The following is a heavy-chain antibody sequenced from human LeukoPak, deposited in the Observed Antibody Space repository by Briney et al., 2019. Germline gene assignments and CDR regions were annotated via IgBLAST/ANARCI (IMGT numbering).Heavy chain of an antibody. D-gene: IGHD1-26*01. J-gene: IGHJ4*02. V-gene: IGHV3-15*07. CDR2: IKSKTDGGTT. CDR1: GFTFSNAW. Sequence: GGSLRLSCAASGFTFSNAWMNWVRQAPGKGLEWVGRIKSKTDGGTTDYAAPVKGRFTISRDDSKNTLYLQMNSLRAEDTAVYYCARGGGSYTIGYWGQGTLVTVSS. CDR3: ARGGGSYTIGY.